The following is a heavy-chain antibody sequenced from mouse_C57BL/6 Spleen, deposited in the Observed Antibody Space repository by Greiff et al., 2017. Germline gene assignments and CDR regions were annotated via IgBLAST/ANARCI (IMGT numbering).Heavy chain of an antibody. Sequence: VQLQQPGAELVKPGASVKLSCKASGYTFTSYWMQWVKQRPGQGLEWIGEIDPSDSYTNYNQKFKGKATLTVDTSSSTAYMQLSSLTSEDSAVYYCASGGYYDYDGRNFDYWGQGTTLTVSS. CDR3: ASGGYYDYDGRNFDY. D-gene: IGHD2-4*01. V-gene: IGHV1-50*01. CDR2: IDPSDSYT. J-gene: IGHJ2*01. CDR1: GYTFTSYW.